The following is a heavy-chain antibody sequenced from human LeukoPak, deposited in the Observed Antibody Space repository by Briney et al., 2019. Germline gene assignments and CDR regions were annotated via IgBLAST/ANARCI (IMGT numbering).Heavy chain of an antibody. CDR3: ARRFDY. CDR2: IQYDRSNQ. J-gene: IGHJ4*02. Sequence: WIRQPPGKGLEWVAYIQYDRSNQQYAGSVRGRFTISRDNAKNSLYLHMNSLRVEDTAVYYCARRFDYWGQGTLVTVSS. V-gene: IGHV3-30*04.